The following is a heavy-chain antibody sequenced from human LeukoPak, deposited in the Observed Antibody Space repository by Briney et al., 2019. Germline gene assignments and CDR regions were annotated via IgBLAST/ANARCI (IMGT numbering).Heavy chain of an antibody. CDR2: IWYDGSNK. CDR1: GFTFSSYG. V-gene: IGHV3-33*01. CDR3: ARDAYRDYYDSDGYYYVGMDV. D-gene: IGHD3-22*01. Sequence: GGSLRLSCAAFGFTFSSYGMHWVRQAPGKGLEWVAVIWYDGSNKYYADSVKGRFTISRDNSKNTLYLQMNSLRAEDTAVYYCARDAYRDYYDSDGYYYVGMDVWGQGTTVTVSS. J-gene: IGHJ6*02.